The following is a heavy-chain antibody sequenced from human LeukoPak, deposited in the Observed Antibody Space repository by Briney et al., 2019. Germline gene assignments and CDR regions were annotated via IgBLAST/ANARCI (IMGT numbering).Heavy chain of an antibody. Sequence: SETLSLTCTVSGGSISSYYRSWIRQPPGKGLEWIGYIYYSGSTNYNPSLKSRVTISVDTSKNQFSLKLSSVTAADTAVYYCARQSIAAAGGFDYWGQGTLVTVSS. CDR3: ARQSIAAAGGFDY. CDR1: GGSISSYY. J-gene: IGHJ4*02. V-gene: IGHV4-59*08. D-gene: IGHD6-13*01. CDR2: IYYSGST.